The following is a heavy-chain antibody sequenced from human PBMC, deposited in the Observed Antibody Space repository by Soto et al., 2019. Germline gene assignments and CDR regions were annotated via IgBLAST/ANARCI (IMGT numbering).Heavy chain of an antibody. CDR2: IYYSGST. CDR1: GGSISSGDYY. V-gene: IGHV4-30-4*01. CDR3: ARVITIFGVVISGMDV. D-gene: IGHD3-3*01. Sequence: SETLSLTCTVSGGSISSGDYYWSWIRQPPGKGLEWIGYIYYSGSTYYNPSLKSRVTISVDTSKNQFSLKLSSVTAADTAVYYCARVITIFGVVISGMDVWGQGTTVTVSS. J-gene: IGHJ6*02.